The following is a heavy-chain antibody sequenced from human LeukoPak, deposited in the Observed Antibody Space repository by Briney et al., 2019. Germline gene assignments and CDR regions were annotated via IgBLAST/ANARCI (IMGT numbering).Heavy chain of an antibody. Sequence: PSETLSLTCTVSGGSISSSYWSWIRQPPGKGLEWIGYIYYSGSTNYNPSLKSRVTISVDTSKNQFSLKLSSVTAADTAVYYCARTRQWLSDAFDIWGQGTMVTVSS. CDR1: GGSISSSY. D-gene: IGHD6-19*01. J-gene: IGHJ3*02. V-gene: IGHV4-59*01. CDR2: IYYSGST. CDR3: ARTRQWLSDAFDI.